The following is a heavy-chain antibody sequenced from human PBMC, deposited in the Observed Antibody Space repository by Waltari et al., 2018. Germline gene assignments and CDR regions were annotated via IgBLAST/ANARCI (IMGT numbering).Heavy chain of an antibody. Sequence: QLVESGGGLVQRGGSLRLSCAAPGFNVSFHWMHGVRQAPGKGLVWVSRINSDGSIRQYADSVRGRFTISRDNTKNTLYLQMNSLRTEDTAFYYCTRDFDAPGGYWGQGTLVTVSS. J-gene: IGHJ4*02. CDR1: GFNVSFHW. CDR2: INSDGSIR. V-gene: IGHV3-74*03. CDR3: TRDFDAPGGY. D-gene: IGHD3-9*01.